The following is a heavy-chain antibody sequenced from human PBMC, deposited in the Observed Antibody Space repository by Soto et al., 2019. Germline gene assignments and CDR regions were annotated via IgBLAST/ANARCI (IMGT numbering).Heavy chain of an antibody. CDR1: GYTFTSYG. D-gene: IGHD4-4*01. CDR3: ARVAYSNYDYYYYYMDV. CDR2: ISAYNGNT. J-gene: IGHJ6*03. Sequence: ASVKVSCKASGYTFTSYGISWVRQAPGQGLEWMGWISAYNGNTNYAQKLQGRVTMTTDTSTSTAYMELRSLRSDDTAVYYCARVAYSNYDYYYYYMDVWGKGTTVTV. V-gene: IGHV1-18*01.